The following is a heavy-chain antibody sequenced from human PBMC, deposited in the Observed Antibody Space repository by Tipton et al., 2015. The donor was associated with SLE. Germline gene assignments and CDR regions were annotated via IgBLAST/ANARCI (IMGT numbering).Heavy chain of an antibody. D-gene: IGHD4-17*01. CDR2: IHDTGIT. V-gene: IGHV4-28*01. Sequence: GLVKPSDTLSLTCTVSGYSIINSKWWGWIRQPPGKGLEWIAYIHDTGITDYNPSLQSRVTISVDNSKNQFSLEVTSVSAADTAIYFCARHSRVGDYDFWGPGILVTVSS. CDR3: ARHSRVGDYDF. CDR1: GYSIINSKW. J-gene: IGHJ4*02.